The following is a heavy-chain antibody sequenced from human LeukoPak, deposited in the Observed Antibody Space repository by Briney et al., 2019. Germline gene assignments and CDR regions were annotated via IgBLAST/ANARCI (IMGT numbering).Heavy chain of an antibody. V-gene: IGHV5-51*01. Sequence: GASLKISCKGSGYSFTSYWIGWVRQMPRKGLEWMGIIYPGDSDTRYSPSFRGQVTISADKSISTAHLQWSSLKASDTAMYYCARHLRSGMEDWFDPWGQATLLTVSS. D-gene: IGHD1-26*01. J-gene: IGHJ5*02. CDR1: GYSFTSYW. CDR3: ARHLRSGMEDWFDP. CDR2: IYPGDSDT.